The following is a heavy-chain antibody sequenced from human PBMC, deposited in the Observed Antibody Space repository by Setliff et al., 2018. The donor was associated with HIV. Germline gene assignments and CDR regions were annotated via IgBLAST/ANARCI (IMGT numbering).Heavy chain of an antibody. CDR3: AIVREVTTDYFYYLDV. V-gene: IGHV5-51*01. D-gene: IGHD4-17*01. Sequence: PGESLKISCKGFGYKFTDYWVGWVRQMPGKGLEWMGIIYPGDSDIRYSPSFQGQVTISADKSISTAYLQWSSLKASDTAMYYCAIVREVTTDYFYYLDVWGRGTAVTVSS. CDR1: GYKFTDYW. CDR2: IYPGDSDI. J-gene: IGHJ6*03.